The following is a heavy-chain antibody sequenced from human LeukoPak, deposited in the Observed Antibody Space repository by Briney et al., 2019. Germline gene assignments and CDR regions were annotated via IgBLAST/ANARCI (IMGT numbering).Heavy chain of an antibody. J-gene: IGHJ4*02. CDR3: ARFDSSAWFSDY. CDR2: IRGSNNYI. D-gene: IGHD6-19*01. Sequence: GGSLRLSCAASGLTFSTYNMVWVRQAPGKGLEWVSSIRGSNNYIHYADSVRGRFSISRDNAKNSLYLQMNSLRAEDTAVYYCARFDSSAWFSDYWGQGTLVTVSS. V-gene: IGHV3-21*01. CDR1: GLTFSTYN.